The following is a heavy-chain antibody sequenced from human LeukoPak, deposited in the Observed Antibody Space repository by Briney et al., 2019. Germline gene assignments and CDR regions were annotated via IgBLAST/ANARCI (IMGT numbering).Heavy chain of an antibody. CDR3: ARGVVVVAARRGESNDAFDI. V-gene: IGHV3-21*01. J-gene: IGHJ3*02. CDR2: ITSGSSYI. CDR1: GFTFSSYN. Sequence: GGSLRLSCTASGFTFSSYNMNWVRQAPGQGLEWVSSITSGSSYIYYADSVKGRFTISRDNAKNSLYLQMNSLRAEDTAVYYCARGVVVVAARRGESNDAFDIWGQGTMVTVSS. D-gene: IGHD2-15*01.